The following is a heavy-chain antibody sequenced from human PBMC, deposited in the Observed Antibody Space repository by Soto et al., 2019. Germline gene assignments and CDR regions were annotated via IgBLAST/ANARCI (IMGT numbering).Heavy chain of an antibody. D-gene: IGHD1-26*01. CDR3: AIEMGVIAAPASPGVDP. Sequence: APVKVSSKPPGYTFSDYYIHWEREAPGQRLEWMGCSNPSTAGTIYTQRFPGRVTMTRDTSISTVYMELSRLTSDDTAVYYCAIEMGVIAAPASPGVDPMAQGALVTAS. V-gene: IGHV1-2*02. CDR2: SNPSTAGT. J-gene: IGHJ5*02. CDR1: GYTFSDYY.